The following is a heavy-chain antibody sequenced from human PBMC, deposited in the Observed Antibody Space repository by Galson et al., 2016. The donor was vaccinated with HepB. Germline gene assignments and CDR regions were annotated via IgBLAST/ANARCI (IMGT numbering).Heavy chain of an antibody. V-gene: IGHV3-30*03. J-gene: IGHJ4*02. CDR3: AREYISSSGILD. D-gene: IGHD6-6*01. Sequence: SLRLSCAASGFTFSRNTMHWVRQAPGKGLEWVAAISNDESNKYNADSVKGRFTISSDNSKNTLYLHMNSLITEDTAVYYCAREYISSSGILDWGQGTLVTVSS. CDR1: GFTFSRNT. CDR2: ISNDESNK.